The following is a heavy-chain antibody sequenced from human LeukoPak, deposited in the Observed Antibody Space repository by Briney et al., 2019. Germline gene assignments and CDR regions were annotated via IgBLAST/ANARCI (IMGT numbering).Heavy chain of an antibody. CDR1: GFTFDDYP. V-gene: IGHV3-9*01. D-gene: IGHD3-10*01. Sequence: PGGSLRLSCAASGFTFDDYPMHWVRQAPGKGLEWVSGISWNSGSIGYADSVKGRFTISRDNAKNSLYLQMNGLRAEDTALYYCAKAPDVIYWYFDLWGRGTLVTVSS. CDR3: AKAPDVIYWYFDL. CDR2: ISWNSGSI. J-gene: IGHJ2*01.